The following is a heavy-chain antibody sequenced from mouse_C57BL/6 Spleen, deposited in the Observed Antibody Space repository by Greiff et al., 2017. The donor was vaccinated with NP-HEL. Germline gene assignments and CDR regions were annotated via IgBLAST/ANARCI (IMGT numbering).Heavy chain of an antibody. CDR2: IRNKANGYTT. CDR3: ARPLLLGYFDV. Sequence: EVQRVESGGGLVQPGGSLSLSCAASGFTFTDYYMSWVRQPPGKALEWLGFIRNKANGYTTEYSASVKGRFTISRDNSLSILYLQMNALRAEDSATYYCARPLLLGYFDVWGTGTTVTVSS. J-gene: IGHJ1*03. V-gene: IGHV7-3*01. D-gene: IGHD2-10*01. CDR1: GFTFTDYY.